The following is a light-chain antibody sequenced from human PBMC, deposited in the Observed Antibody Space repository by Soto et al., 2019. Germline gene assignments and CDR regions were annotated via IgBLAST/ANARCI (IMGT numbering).Light chain of an antibody. J-gene: IGKJ1*01. CDR3: QQYGSSPWT. V-gene: IGKV3-20*01. Sequence: EFVLTQSPGTLSLSPGERATLSCRASQTVRNNYLAWYQQKPGQAPRLLIYDASSRATGIPDRFSGGGSGTDFTLTISRLEPEDFAMYFCQQYGSSPWTLGLGTKVDIK. CDR2: DAS. CDR1: QTVRNNY.